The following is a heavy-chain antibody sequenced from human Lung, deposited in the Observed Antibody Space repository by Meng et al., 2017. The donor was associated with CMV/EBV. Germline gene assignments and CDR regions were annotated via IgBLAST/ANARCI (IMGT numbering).Heavy chain of an antibody. CDR2: ITSDGSST. D-gene: IGHD3-22*01. CDR1: GFTFNTYW. J-gene: IGHJ4*02. V-gene: IGHV3-74*01. CDR3: AREYRLKYDSSGFDF. Sequence: GGSLRLXCAASGFTFNTYWMHWVRQAPGKGLVWVSRITSDGSSTTYADSVTGRFTISRDNAKNTLYLQMNSLGAEDTAVYYCAREYRLKYDSSGFDFWGQGTXVNVYS.